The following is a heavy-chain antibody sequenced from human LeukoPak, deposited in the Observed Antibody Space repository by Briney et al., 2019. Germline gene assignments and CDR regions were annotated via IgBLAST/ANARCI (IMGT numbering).Heavy chain of an antibody. Sequence: EGSLRLSCTASGFSFSGHWMHWARQLPGKGLVWVSRISPTGSTTSYADSVKGRFTVSRDNAKNTLYLQVNNLRAEDTAVYYCARGPNSNWSGLDFWGQGTLLTVSS. J-gene: IGHJ4*02. CDR2: ISPTGSTT. CDR3: ARGPNSNWSGLDF. V-gene: IGHV3-74*01. D-gene: IGHD6-6*01. CDR1: GFSFSGHW.